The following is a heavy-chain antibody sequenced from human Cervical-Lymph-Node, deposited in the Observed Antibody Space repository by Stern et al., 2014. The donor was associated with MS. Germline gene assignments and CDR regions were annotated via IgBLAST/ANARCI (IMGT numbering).Heavy chain of an antibody. CDR1: GGPISSDNYY. CDR3: ARDHFTTSLDV. J-gene: IGHJ6*02. V-gene: IGHV4-31*03. D-gene: IGHD2-2*01. CDR2: IYYSGTT. Sequence: VQLVESGPGLVKPSPTLSLTCTVSGGPISSDNYYWTWIRQHPGQGLEWIGHIYYSGTTYYTPSLKSRVSITVDTSKNLFSLRLSSVTAADTAVYYCARDHFTTSLDVWGHGTTVTVSS.